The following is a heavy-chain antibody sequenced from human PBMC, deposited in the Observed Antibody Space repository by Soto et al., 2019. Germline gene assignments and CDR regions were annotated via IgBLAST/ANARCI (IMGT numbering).Heavy chain of an antibody. CDR2: VYHNENT. CDR3: ARRERYYGSPGWFDP. D-gene: IGHD3-16*01. Sequence: PSETLSLTCTVSGGSINDFAYYWGWIRQPPGKGLEWIGTVYHNENTYYNPSLKSRVTISVDTAKNQFSLKVTSVTAADTAIYFCARRERYYGSPGWFDPWGQGTLVTAPQ. CDR1: GGSINDFAYY. J-gene: IGHJ5*02. V-gene: IGHV4-39*01.